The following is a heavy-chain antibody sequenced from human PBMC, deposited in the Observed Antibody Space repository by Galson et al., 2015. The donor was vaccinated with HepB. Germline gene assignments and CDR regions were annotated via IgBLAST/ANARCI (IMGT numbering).Heavy chain of an antibody. J-gene: IGHJ6*02. D-gene: IGHD3-10*01. V-gene: IGHV3-7*03. CDR2: IKQDGSEK. CDR3: ARDHITMVRGVIYYWYGMDV. CDR1: GFTFSSYW. Sequence: SLRLSCAASGFTFSSYWMSWVRQAPGKGLEWVAKIKQDGSEKYYVDSVKGRFTISRDNAKNSLYLQMNSLRAEDTALYYCARDHITMVRGVIYYWYGMDVWGQGTTVTVSS.